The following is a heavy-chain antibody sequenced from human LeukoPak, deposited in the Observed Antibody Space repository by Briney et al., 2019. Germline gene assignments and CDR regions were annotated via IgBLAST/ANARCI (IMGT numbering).Heavy chain of an antibody. Sequence: GGSLRLSCAASGFIFSNYAMSWVRQVPGRGLEWVSTISSRGDSTYVADSVKGRFTISRDNSKNSLYLQMNTVRAEDTAVYYCVKGPRPDIAVAHTVENWGQGTLVTVSS. V-gene: IGHV3-23*01. CDR1: GFIFSNYA. J-gene: IGHJ4*02. CDR2: ISSRGDST. CDR3: VKGPRPDIAVAHTVEN. D-gene: IGHD6-19*01.